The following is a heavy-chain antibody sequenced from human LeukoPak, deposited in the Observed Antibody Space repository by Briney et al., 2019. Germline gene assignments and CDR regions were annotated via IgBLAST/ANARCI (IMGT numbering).Heavy chain of an antibody. V-gene: IGHV1-69*04. J-gene: IGHJ4*02. CDR2: IIPILGIA. CDR1: GGTFSSYA. Sequence: APVTVSCKASGGTFSSYAISWVRQAPGQGLEWMGRIIPILGIANYAQKFQGRVTITADKSTSTAYMELSSLRSEDTAVYYCARGREVGIGWYDALRTLDYWGQGTLVTVSS. CDR3: ARGREVGIGWYDALRTLDY. D-gene: IGHD6-19*01.